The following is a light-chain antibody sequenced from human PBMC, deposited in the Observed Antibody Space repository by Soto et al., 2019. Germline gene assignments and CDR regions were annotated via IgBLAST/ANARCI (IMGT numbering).Light chain of an antibody. CDR3: CSYAGSRIYV. CDR1: SSDVGRYDL. J-gene: IGLJ1*01. CDR2: EGS. V-gene: IGLV2-23*01. Sequence: QSALTQSASVSGSPGQSITISCTGTSSDVGRYDLVSWYQQHPGKAPKLILYEGSKRPSGVSNRFSGSKSGNTASLTISGLQTEDEADYYCCSYAGSRIYVFGTGTKLTVL.